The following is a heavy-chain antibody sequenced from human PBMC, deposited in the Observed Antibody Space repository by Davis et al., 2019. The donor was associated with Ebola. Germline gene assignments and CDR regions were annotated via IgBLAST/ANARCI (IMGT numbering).Heavy chain of an antibody. CDR3: ARGGSYRPYYFDY. J-gene: IGHJ4*02. D-gene: IGHD3-16*02. CDR1: GVTFSNYA. CDR2: INHSGST. V-gene: IGHV4-34*01. Sequence: ESLKISCAASGVTFSNYAMSWVRQPPGKGLEWIGEINHSGSTNYNPSLKSRVTISVDTSKNQFSLKLSSVTAADTAVYYCARGGSYRPYYFDYWGQGTLVAVSS.